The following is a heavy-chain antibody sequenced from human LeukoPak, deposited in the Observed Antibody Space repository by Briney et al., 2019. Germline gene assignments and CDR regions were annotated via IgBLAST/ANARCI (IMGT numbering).Heavy chain of an antibody. Sequence: PSGTLSLTCAVSGGSISSSNRWSWVRQPPGKGLEWSGKSYHSGSTNYNASLKSRVTISVDKSRNQFSLKLSSVTAADTAVYYCARAVLSCYDYWGQGTLVTVSS. CDR2: SYHSGST. J-gene: IGHJ4*02. CDR3: ARAVLSCYDY. D-gene: IGHD2-15*01. V-gene: IGHV4-4*02. CDR1: GGSISSSNR.